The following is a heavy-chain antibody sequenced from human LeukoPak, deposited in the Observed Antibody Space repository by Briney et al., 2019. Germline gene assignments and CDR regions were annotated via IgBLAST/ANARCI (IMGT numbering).Heavy chain of an antibody. V-gene: IGHV3-30*18. CDR1: GFSFSIYG. D-gene: IGHD2-15*01. CDR3: AKDEGHCSGGSCYRQDY. Sequence: PGRSLSLSCAASGFSFSIYGMHWVRQAPGKGPEWVAVISNDGSNKYYAESVKGRFTISRDNSKNTLYLQMNSLRAEDTAVYYCAKDEGHCSGGSCYRQDYWGQGTLVTVSS. J-gene: IGHJ4*02. CDR2: ISNDGSNK.